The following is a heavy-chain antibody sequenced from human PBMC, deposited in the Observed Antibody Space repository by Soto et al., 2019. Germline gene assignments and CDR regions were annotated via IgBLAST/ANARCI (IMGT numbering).Heavy chain of an antibody. J-gene: IGHJ6*02. Sequence: PGGSLRLSCAASGFTFNIYAMTWVRQAPGKGPEWLSGINSDGTISSYADSVKGRFTISRDNARNTLSLQMNSLRADDTAVYYCARLSGDHSAFFSYGMDAWGQGTTVTVSS. CDR2: INSDGTIS. V-gene: IGHV3-74*01. CDR1: GFTFNIYA. CDR3: ARLSGDHSAFFSYGMDA. D-gene: IGHD2-21*01.